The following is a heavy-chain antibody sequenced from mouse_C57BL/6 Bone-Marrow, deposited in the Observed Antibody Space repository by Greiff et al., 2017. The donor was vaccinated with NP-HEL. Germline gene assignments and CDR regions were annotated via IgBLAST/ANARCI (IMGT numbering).Heavy chain of an antibody. Sequence: VQLQQSGAELVRPGASVTLSCKASGYTFTDYEMHWVKQTPVHGLEWIGAIDPETGGTAYNQKFKGKAILTADKSSSTAYMELRSLTSEDSAVYYSTTDWEGRNFDYWGQGTTLTVSS. V-gene: IGHV1-15*01. D-gene: IGHD4-1*01. CDR1: GYTFTDYE. CDR3: TTDWEGRNFDY. J-gene: IGHJ2*01. CDR2: IDPETGGT.